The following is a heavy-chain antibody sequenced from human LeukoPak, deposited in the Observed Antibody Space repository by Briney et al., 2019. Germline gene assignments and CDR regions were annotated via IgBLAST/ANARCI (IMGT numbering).Heavy chain of an antibody. CDR2: ISYDGSNK. D-gene: IGHD6-13*01. J-gene: IGHJ4*02. CDR1: GFTFSSYA. V-gene: IGHV3-30*01. Sequence: PGGSLRLSCAASGFTFSSYAMHWVRQAPGKGLEWVAVISYDGSNKYYADSVKGRFTISRDNSKNTLYLQMNSLRAEDTAVYYCAREGIAAAGGHFDYWGQGTLVTVSS. CDR3: AREGIAAAGGHFDY.